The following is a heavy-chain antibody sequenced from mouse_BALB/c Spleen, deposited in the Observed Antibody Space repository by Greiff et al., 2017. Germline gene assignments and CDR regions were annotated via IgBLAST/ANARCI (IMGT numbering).Heavy chain of an antibody. J-gene: IGHJ1*01. V-gene: IGHV1-4*01. Sequence: VQLQQSGAELARPGASVKMSCKASGYTFTSYTMHWVKQRPGQGLEWIGYINPSSGYTNYNQKFKDKATLTADKSSSTAYMQLSSLTSEESAVYYCATGTYWYFDVWGAGTTVTVSS. CDR1: GYTFTSYT. D-gene: IGHD4-1*01. CDR3: ATGTYWYFDV. CDR2: INPSSGYT.